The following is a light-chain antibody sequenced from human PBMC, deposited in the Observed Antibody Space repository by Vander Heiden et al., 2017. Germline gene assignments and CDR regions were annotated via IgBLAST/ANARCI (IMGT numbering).Light chain of an antibody. CDR1: QSLLPSNVYNS. CDR3: MKVLQTPT. V-gene: IGKV2-28*01. CDR2: LGS. J-gene: IGKJ5*01. Sequence: DIRMTQSPLSLPVTPGEPASIPCRSSQSLLPSNVYNSLNWYLQKPGQSPRLLIYLGSNRASGVPDRFSGSGSGTDFTLKISRVKTEDVGIYYCMKVLQTPTFGQGTRLEIK.